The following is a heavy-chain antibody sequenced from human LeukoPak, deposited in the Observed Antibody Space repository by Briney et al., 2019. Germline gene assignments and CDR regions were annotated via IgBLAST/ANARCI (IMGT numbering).Heavy chain of an antibody. V-gene: IGHV3-21*01. Sequence: GGSLRLSCAASGFTFSIYSMIWVRQAPGKGLEWVSSITSSSTYTYYADSVRGRFTISGDNAKNSLHLQMNSLRAEDTAVYYCARDVLLWFGELSDVPWGQGTLVTVSS. D-gene: IGHD3-10*01. CDR2: ITSSSTYT. J-gene: IGHJ5*02. CDR1: GFTFSIYS. CDR3: ARDVLLWFGELSDVP.